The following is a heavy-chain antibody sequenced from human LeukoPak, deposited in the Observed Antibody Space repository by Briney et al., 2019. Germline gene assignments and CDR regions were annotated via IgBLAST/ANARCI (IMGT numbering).Heavy chain of an antibody. Sequence: GGSLRLSCAASGFTFSSYSMNWVRQAPGKGLEWVSSISSSSSYIYYADSVKGRFTISRDNAKNSLYLQMNSLRAEDTAVYYCVRPPPYILYYYDSSGYPPHYFDYWGQGTLVTVSS. CDR3: VRPPPYILYYYDSSGYPPHYFDY. CDR1: GFTFSSYS. V-gene: IGHV3-21*01. J-gene: IGHJ4*02. D-gene: IGHD3-22*01. CDR2: ISSSSSYI.